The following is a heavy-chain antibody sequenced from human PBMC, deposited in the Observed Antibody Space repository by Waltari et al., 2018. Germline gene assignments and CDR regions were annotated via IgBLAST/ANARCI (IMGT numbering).Heavy chain of an antibody. V-gene: IGHV7-4-1*01. D-gene: IGHD1-26*01. J-gene: IGHJ4*02. CDR2: VNTQTGNP. CDR1: CYTFTDYA. Sequence: QVHLEQSGSELKRPGASVRISCLTSCYTFTDYAINWVRQAPGQGLQWLGWVNTQTGNPTYAQGLSRRFVFSVDTSVATAYLQIDSLTTSDSAVYFCSREALVGTNTIVDYWGRGTLVTV. CDR3: SREALVGTNTIVDY.